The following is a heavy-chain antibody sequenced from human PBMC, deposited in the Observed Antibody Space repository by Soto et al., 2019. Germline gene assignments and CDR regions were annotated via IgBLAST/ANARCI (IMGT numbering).Heavy chain of an antibody. CDR3: AREPYDYDRSGHFDY. J-gene: IGHJ4*02. Sequence: PSETLSLTCTVSGGSISSGDYYWNWIRQPPGKGLEWIGFIYYSGSTYYNPSLESRVTMSVDTSKNQFSLKLSSVTAADTAVYYSAREPYDYDRSGHFDYWGRGTLVTVSS. CDR2: IYYSGST. CDR1: GGSISSGDYY. V-gene: IGHV4-30-4*01. D-gene: IGHD3-22*01.